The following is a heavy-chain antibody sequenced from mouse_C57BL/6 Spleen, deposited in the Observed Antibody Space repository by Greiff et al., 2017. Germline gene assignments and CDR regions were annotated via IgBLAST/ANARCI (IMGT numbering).Heavy chain of an antibody. D-gene: IGHD1-1*01. J-gene: IGHJ3*01. V-gene: IGHV1-52*01. CDR1: GYTFTSYW. Sequence: QVQLQQPGAELVRPGSSVKLSCKASGYTFTSYWMHWVKQRPIQGLEWIGNIDPSDSETHYNQKFKDKDTLTVDKSSSTAYMQLSSLTSEDSAVYYCARGGLRSSSFAYWGQGTLVTVSA. CDR3: ARGGLRSSSFAY. CDR2: IDPSDSET.